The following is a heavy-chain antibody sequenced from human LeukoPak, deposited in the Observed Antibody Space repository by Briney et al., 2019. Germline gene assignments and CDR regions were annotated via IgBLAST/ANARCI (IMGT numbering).Heavy chain of an antibody. D-gene: IGHD3-3*01. CDR1: GGSISSYY. V-gene: IGHV4-59*08. Sequence: SETLSLTCTVSGGSISSYYWSWIRQPPGKGLEWIGYIYYSGSTNYNPSLESRVSISVDASKTYLSLTLSSVTAADTAVYYCARTTIFGVVTEWGQGTLVTVSS. CDR2: IYYSGST. J-gene: IGHJ4*02. CDR3: ARTTIFGVVTE.